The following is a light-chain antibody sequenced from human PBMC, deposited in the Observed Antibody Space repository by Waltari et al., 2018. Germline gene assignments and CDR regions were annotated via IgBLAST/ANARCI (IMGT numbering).Light chain of an antibody. CDR3: QSYDSSLSGSYV. J-gene: IGLJ1*01. Sequence: QSVLTQPPSVSGAPGQRVTISCTGSSSNIGAGYDVHWYQQLPGTAPKLLIYGNSNRPSGVPDRFCGSKSGTSASLAITGLQAEDEADYYCQSYDSSLSGSYVFGTGTKVTVL. CDR1: SSNIGAGYD. V-gene: IGLV1-40*01. CDR2: GNS.